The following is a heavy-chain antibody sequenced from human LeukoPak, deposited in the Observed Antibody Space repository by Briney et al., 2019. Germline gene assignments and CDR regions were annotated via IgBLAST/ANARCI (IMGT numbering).Heavy chain of an antibody. D-gene: IGHD2-2*01. J-gene: IGHJ6*02. CDR3: AKDQVVVVPAAMGGYYYGMDV. Sequence: GGSLRLSCAASGFGFSSYAMSWVRQAPGKGLEWVSVISSSGGNTYYADSVKGRFTISRDNSKNTLYLQMNSLRAEDTAVYYCAKDQVVVVPAAMGGYYYGMDVWGQGTTVTVSS. CDR1: GFGFSSYA. CDR2: ISSSGGNT. V-gene: IGHV3-23*01.